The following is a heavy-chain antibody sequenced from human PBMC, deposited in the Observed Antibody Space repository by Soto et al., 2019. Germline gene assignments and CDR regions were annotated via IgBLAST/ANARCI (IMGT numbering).Heavy chain of an antibody. J-gene: IGHJ4*01. CDR2: MWDEASGE. D-gene: IGHD3-3*01. CDR1: GFTFSNYG. CDR3: ARGSERARGYLEY. Sequence: QVQVVESGGGVVQPGKSLRLSCATHGFTFSNYGMHWVRQAPGKGLEWVAVMWDEASGEYYADSVKGRFTISGDNSNNTLYLHMNNLRAEDTAVYYCARGSERARGYLEYWGHGALVIVSS. V-gene: IGHV3-33*01.